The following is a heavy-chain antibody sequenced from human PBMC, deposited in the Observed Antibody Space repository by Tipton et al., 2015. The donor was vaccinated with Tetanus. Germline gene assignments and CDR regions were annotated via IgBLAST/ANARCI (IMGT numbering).Heavy chain of an antibody. V-gene: IGHV3-53*01. CDR1: GDYLSDYY. J-gene: IGHJ4*02. D-gene: IGHD6-19*01. CDR3: VRDGGSSGWLAY. Sequence: LSLTCGVFGDYLSDYYWTWVRQAPGKGLEWVSVMYSGGDTYYVDSVKGRFSISRDNAKNTLYLQMNSLRVEDTAVYYCVRDGGSSGWLAYWGQGTLVTVSS. CDR2: MYSGGDT.